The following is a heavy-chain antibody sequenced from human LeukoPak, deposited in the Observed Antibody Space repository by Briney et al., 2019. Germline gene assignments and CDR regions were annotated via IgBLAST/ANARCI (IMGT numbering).Heavy chain of an antibody. CDR3: ARTLADRDYYDSSGYYVWFDP. CDR2: ISNSGGST. V-gene: IGHV3-23*01. D-gene: IGHD3-22*01. Sequence: GGSLRLSCAASGFTFSSYVMSWVRQAPGKGLEWVSSISNSGGSTYYADSVKGRFTISRDNSKNTLYLQMNSLRAEDTAVYYCARTLADRDYYDSSGYYVWFDPWGQGTLVTVSS. CDR1: GFTFSSYV. J-gene: IGHJ5*02.